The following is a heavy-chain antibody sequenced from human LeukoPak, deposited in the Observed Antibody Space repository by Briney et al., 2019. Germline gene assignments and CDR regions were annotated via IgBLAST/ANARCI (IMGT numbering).Heavy chain of an antibody. D-gene: IGHD3-22*01. Sequence: PGGSLRLSCAASGFTFSSYAMHWVRQAPGKGLEWVAVISYDGSNKYYADSVKGRFTISRDNSKNTLYLQMNSLRAEDTAVYYCARDLSYYYDSSGYPWGQGTLVTVSS. V-gene: IGHV3-30-3*01. J-gene: IGHJ5*02. CDR3: ARDLSYYYDSSGYP. CDR1: GFTFSSYA. CDR2: ISYDGSNK.